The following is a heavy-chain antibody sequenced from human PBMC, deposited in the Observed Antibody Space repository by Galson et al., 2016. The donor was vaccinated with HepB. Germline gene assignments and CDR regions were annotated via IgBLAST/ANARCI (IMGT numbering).Heavy chain of an antibody. D-gene: IGHD1-14*01. CDR1: GFVFHEFA. CDR3: VKATLASVTGRDAFDL. Sequence: SLRLSCAASGFVFHEFAFHWVRQVPGKGLQWVSGIGWNSGNSAYEDSVKGRFTISRDNGKSSLYLQMDSLRAEDTAVYYCVKATLASVTGRDAFDLWGQGTMVTVSS. J-gene: IGHJ3*01. V-gene: IGHV3-9*01. CDR2: IGWNSGNS.